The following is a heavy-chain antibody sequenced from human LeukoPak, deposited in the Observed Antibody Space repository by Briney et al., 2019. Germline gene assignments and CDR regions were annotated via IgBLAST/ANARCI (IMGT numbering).Heavy chain of an antibody. CDR2: IIPIFGTA. CDR3: ARVVAGLVLNWFDP. V-gene: IGHV1-69*01. D-gene: IGHD6-19*01. J-gene: IGHJ5*02. Sequence: SVKVSCKASGGTFSSYAISWVRQAPGQGLEWMGGIIPIFGTANYAQKFQGRVTTTADESTSTAYMELSSLRSEDTAVYYCARVVAGLVLNWFDPWGQGTLVTVSS. CDR1: GGTFSSYA.